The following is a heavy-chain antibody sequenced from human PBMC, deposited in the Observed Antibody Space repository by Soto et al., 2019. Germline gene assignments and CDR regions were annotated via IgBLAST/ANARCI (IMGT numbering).Heavy chain of an antibody. J-gene: IGHJ6*02. V-gene: IGHV4-31*03. CDR2: IYYSGST. CDR1: GGSISSGGYY. Sequence: PSETLSLTCTVSGGSISSGGYYWSWIRQHPGKGLEWIGYIYYSGSTYYNPSLKSRVTISVDTSKNQFSLKLSSVTAADTAVYYCARGLGAVTTTSYYYYGMYVWGQGTTLTVSS. D-gene: IGHD4-4*01. CDR3: ARGLGAVTTTSYYYYGMYV.